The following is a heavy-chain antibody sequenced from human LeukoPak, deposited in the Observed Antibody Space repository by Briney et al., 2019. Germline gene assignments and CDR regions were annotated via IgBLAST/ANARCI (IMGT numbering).Heavy chain of an antibody. J-gene: IGHJ4*02. CDR3: ARESYGGSSEFDY. V-gene: IGHV3-48*03. Sequence: PGGSLRLSCAASGFTFSRYEMNWVRQAPGKELEWVSYISSRGDSINYADSVKGRFTISRDNAKNSLYLQMNSLRVEDTAVYYCARESYGGSSEFDYWGRGTLVTVSS. CDR2: ISSRGDSI. CDR1: GFTFSRYE. D-gene: IGHD4-23*01.